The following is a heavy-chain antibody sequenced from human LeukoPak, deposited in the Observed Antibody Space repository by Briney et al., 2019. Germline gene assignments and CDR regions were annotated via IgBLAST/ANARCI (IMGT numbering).Heavy chain of an antibody. D-gene: IGHD3-9*01. Sequence: PGGSLRLSCAASGFTFSSYGMHWVRQAPGKGLEWVAFIRYDGSNKYYADSVKGRFTISRDNAKNSLYLQMNSLRAEDTAVYYCARDQRYFDWLPADYYYYYYMDVWGKGTTVTISS. J-gene: IGHJ6*03. CDR3: ARDQRYFDWLPADYYYYYYMDV. V-gene: IGHV3-30*02. CDR1: GFTFSSYG. CDR2: IRYDGSNK.